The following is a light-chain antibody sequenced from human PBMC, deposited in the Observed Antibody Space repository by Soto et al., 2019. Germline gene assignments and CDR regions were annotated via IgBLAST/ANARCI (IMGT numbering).Light chain of an antibody. V-gene: IGKV3D-15*01. CDR2: RAS. J-gene: IGKJ1*01. CDR3: QHNNNGRT. Sequence: EIVMTQSPATLSLSPGERATLSCRASQSVSSNLAWYQQKPGRAPRLLIYRASNRATGSPARFSGSGSGTEFTLTISRLPYEDFAVYYCQHNNNGRTFGQGTKVEIK. CDR1: QSVSSN.